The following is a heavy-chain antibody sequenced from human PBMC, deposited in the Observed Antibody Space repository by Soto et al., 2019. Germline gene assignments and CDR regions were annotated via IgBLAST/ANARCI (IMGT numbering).Heavy chain of an antibody. J-gene: IGHJ4*02. CDR1: GLTFSSYE. CDR2: INGSGTTI. D-gene: IGHD3-22*01. CDR3: AKGFRFWIVVVPPIDY. Sequence: LRLSWAGTGLTFSSYEMNWVRQAPGKGLEWVSYINGSGTTIYYAASVKGRFTISRDNSKNTLYLQMNSLRAEDTAVYYCAKGFRFWIVVVPPIDYWGQGTLVTVSS. V-gene: IGHV3-48*03.